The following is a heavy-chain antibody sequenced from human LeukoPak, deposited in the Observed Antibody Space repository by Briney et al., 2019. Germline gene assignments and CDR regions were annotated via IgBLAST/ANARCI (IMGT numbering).Heavy chain of an antibody. CDR3: AKDLGDASYHCDY. Sequence: PGGSLRLSCAASGFTFSNYGMHWVRQAPGKGLEWVAVISHAGGNEYYADSVKGRFTISRDNSKNTLYLQTNSLRAEDTAVYYCAKDLGDASYHCDYWGRGTLVTVSS. CDR1: GFTFSNYG. D-gene: IGHD2-21*02. J-gene: IGHJ4*02. CDR2: ISHAGGNE. V-gene: IGHV3-30*18.